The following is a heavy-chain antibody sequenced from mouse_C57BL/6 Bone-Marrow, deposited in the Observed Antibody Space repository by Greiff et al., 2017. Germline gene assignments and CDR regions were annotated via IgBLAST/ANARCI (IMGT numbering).Heavy chain of an antibody. CDR3: ASGGDDYGSSYFWYFDV. CDR2: IYPRSGNT. V-gene: IGHV1-81*01. Sequence: QVQLQQSGAELARPGASVKLSCKASGYTFTSYGISWVKQRTGQGLEWIGEIYPRSGNTYYNEKFKGKATLTADKSHSTAYLELRSLTSEDSAGDFCASGGDDYGSSYFWYFDVWGTGTTVTVSS. D-gene: IGHD1-1*01. CDR1: GYTFTSYG. J-gene: IGHJ1*03.